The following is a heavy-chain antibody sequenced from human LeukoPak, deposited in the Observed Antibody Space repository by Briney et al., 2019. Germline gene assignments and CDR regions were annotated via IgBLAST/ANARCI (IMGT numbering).Heavy chain of an antibody. CDR3: ARVKLRSFDWLPKHDAFDI. Sequence: SETLSLTCAVSGGSFSGYYWTWIRQPPGKGLDWIGEINHSGTSRSNPSLKSRATISLDTSKKQFSLNLSSVTAADTAVYYCARVKLRSFDWLPKHDAFDIWGQGTMVAVSS. V-gene: IGHV4-34*01. J-gene: IGHJ3*02. CDR2: INHSGTS. D-gene: IGHD3-9*01. CDR1: GGSFSGYY.